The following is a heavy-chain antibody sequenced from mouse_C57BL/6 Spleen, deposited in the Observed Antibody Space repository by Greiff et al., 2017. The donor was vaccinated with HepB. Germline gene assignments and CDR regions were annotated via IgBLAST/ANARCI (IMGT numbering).Heavy chain of an antibody. V-gene: IGHV5-6*02. J-gene: IGHJ4*01. CDR2: ISSGGSYT. Sequence: EVMLVESGGDLVKPGGSLKLSCAASGFTLSSYGMSWVRQTPDKRLEWVATISSGGSYTYYPDSVKGRFTISRDNAKNTLYLQMSSLKSEDTAMYYCARGDLLWLKDAMDYRGQGTSVTVSS. D-gene: IGHD2-2*01. CDR1: GFTLSSYG. CDR3: ARGDLLWLKDAMDY.